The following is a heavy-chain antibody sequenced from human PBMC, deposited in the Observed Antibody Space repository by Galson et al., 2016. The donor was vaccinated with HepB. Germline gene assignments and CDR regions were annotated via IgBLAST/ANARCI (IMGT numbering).Heavy chain of an antibody. J-gene: IGHJ3*01. CDR2: ISGPGTTT. CDR3: AKLDYGDYGHFPGVPYRGAFDV. Sequence: SLRLSCAASGFTFTAYVMAWVRQTPEKGLEWVSTISGPGTTTFYADSVKGRFTMSRDDAENTVSLLMGGLRVEDTAVYYFAKLDYGDYGHFPGVPYRGAFDVWGQGKTVTVSS. V-gene: IGHV3-23*01. D-gene: IGHD4-17*01. CDR1: GFTFTAYV.